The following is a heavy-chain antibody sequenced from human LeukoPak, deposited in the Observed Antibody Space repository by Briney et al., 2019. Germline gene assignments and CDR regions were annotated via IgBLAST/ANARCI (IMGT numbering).Heavy chain of an antibody. J-gene: IGHJ1*01. CDR1: GFTFSSYA. V-gene: IGHV3-33*06. CDR2: IWYDGSNK. CDR3: AKGYYDSSAQGWYFQH. D-gene: IGHD3-22*01. Sequence: GGSLRLSCAASGFTFSSYAMSWVRQAPGKGLEWVAGIWYDGSNKDYADSVKGRFTISRDNSKNTLYLQMNSLRAEDTAVYYCAKGYYDSSAQGWYFQHWGQGTLVTVSS.